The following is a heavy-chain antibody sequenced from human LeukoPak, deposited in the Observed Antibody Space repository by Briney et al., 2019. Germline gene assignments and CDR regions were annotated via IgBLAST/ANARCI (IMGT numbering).Heavy chain of an antibody. V-gene: IGHV4-59*01. J-gene: IGHJ4*02. D-gene: IGHD5-12*01. CDR2: IYHSGST. Sequence: PSETLSLTCTLSGGSISTYYRSWIRQPPGKRLEWIGYIYHSGSTNYNPSLKSRVTISVDTSKNQFSLKLSSVTAADTAVYYCARGGGYASPIGYWGQGALVTVSS. CDR3: ARGGGYASPIGY. CDR1: GGSISTYY.